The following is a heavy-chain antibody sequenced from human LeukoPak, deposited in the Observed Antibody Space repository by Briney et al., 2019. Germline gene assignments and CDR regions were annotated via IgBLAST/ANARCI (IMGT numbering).Heavy chain of an antibody. CDR1: GGSVSSSSYY. CDR3: ARCVKYYYGSGSYPLDY. J-gene: IGHJ4*02. CDR2: IYYSGST. D-gene: IGHD3-10*01. Sequence: SETLSLTCAVSGGSVSSSSYYWGWIRQPPGKGLEWIGSIYYSGSTYYNPSLKSRVTISVDTSKNQFSLKLSSVTAADTAVYYCARCVKYYYGSGSYPLDYWGQGTLVTVSS. V-gene: IGHV4-39*07.